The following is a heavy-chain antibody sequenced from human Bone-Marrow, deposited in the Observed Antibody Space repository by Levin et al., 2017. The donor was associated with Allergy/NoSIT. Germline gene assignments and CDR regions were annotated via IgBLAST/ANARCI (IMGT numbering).Heavy chain of an antibody. Sequence: GESLKISCKASGYTFTGYYMHWVRQAPGQGLEWMGRINPNSGGTNYAQKFQGRVTMTRDTSISTAYMELSRLRSDDTAVYYCAMTYRYSSSSRGLDYWGQGTLVTVSS. D-gene: IGHD6-6*01. CDR2: INPNSGGT. CDR3: AMTYRYSSSSRGLDY. CDR1: GYTFTGYY. J-gene: IGHJ4*02. V-gene: IGHV1-2*06.